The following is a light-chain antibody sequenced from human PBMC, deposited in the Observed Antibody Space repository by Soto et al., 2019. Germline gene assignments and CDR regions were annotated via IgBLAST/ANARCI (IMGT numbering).Light chain of an antibody. CDR3: QQCPGYT. J-gene: IGKJ2*01. Sequence: EIVLTQSPGTLSLSPGERATLSCRASQSVSSSYLAWYQQKPGQAPRLLIYGASGRATGIPDRFSGSGSGEDFTLTICRSIPEVFAVCYSQQCPGYTFGQGTKLEIK. CDR1: QSVSSSY. V-gene: IGKV3-20*01. CDR2: GAS.